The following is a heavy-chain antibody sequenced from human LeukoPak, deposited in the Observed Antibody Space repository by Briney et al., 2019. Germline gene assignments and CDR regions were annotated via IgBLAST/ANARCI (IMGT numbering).Heavy chain of an antibody. J-gene: IGHJ4*02. D-gene: IGHD5-24*01. CDR2: IYNTGST. CDR3: ARAGEVTDGYKGAFDY. V-gene: IGHV4-59*01. CDR1: GGSIRSYY. Sequence: KPSETETLTCTVSGGSIRSYYWSWIRQPPGKGLEWIGYIYNTGSTVYNPSLKSRVTISVDTSKNQFSLQLSSVTAADTAVYYCARAGEVTDGYKGAFDYWGQGTLVIVSS.